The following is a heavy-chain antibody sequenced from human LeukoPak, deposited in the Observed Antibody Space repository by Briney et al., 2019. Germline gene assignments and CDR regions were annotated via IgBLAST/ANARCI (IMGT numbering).Heavy chain of an antibody. V-gene: IGHV3-7*01. J-gene: IGHJ6*03. CDR3: ARDDGMVRGLYYYYYMDV. D-gene: IGHD3-10*01. CDR2: IKQDGSEK. Sequence: GGSLRLSCAASGFTFRNYWMSWVRQAPGKGLEWVANIKQDGSEKYYVDSVKGRFTISRDNAKNSLYLQMNSLRAEDTAVYYCARDDGMVRGLYYYYYMDVWGKGTTVTISS. CDR1: GFTFRNYW.